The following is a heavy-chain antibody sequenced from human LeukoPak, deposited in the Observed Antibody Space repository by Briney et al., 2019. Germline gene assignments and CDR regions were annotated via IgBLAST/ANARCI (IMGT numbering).Heavy chain of an antibody. CDR2: ISYDGSNK. J-gene: IGHJ5*02. V-gene: IGHV3-30*03. CDR1: GFTFSSYG. D-gene: IGHD3-22*01. CDR3: ARDQYYYDSSGCPFDP. Sequence: GRSLRLSCAASGFTFSSYGMHWVRQAPGKGLEWVAVISYDGSNKYYADSVKGRFTISRDNSKNTLYLQMNSLRAEDTAVYYCARDQYYYDSSGCPFDPWGQGTLVTVSS.